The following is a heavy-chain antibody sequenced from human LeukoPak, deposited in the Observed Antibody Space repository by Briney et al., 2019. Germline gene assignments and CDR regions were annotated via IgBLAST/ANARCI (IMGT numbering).Heavy chain of an antibody. CDR2: ISWNSGSI. Sequence: PGGSLRLSCAASGFTFDDYAMHWVRQAPGKGLEWVSGISWNSGSIGYADSVKGRFTISRDNAKNSLYLQMNSLRPEDTALYYCAKDYDSSGYYIDHWGQGTLVTVSS. D-gene: IGHD3-22*01. CDR3: AKDYDSSGYYIDH. CDR1: GFTFDDYA. V-gene: IGHV3-9*01. J-gene: IGHJ5*02.